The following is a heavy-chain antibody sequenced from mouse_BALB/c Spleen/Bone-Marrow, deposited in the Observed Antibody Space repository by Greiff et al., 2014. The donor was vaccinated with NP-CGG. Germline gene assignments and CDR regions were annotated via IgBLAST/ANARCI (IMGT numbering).Heavy chain of an antibody. Sequence: VQLQQPGAELVKPGASVKLSCTASGFNIKDTYMHWVKQRPEQGLEWIGGIDPANVNTKYDPKFQGKATITADTSSSTAYLQLSSLTSEDTAVYYCASYVYGYYFDYWGQGTTLTVSS. CDR3: ASYVYGYYFDY. CDR1: GFNIKDTY. D-gene: IGHD1-1*01. V-gene: IGHV14-3*02. J-gene: IGHJ2*01. CDR2: IDPANVNT.